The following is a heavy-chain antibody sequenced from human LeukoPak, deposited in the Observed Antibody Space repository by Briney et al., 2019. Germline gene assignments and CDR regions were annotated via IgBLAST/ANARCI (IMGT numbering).Heavy chain of an antibody. CDR1: GGSISGSDYY. CDR2: IYYSGST. D-gene: IGHD4-23*01. CDR3: ATADYSGGQVEY. J-gene: IGHJ4*02. V-gene: IGHV4-61*08. Sequence: SETLSLTCTVSGGSISGSDYYWAWIRQPPGKGLEWMGYIYYSGSTNYNPSLKSRVTISIDTSKNQFSLELSSVTAADTSVYYCATADYSGGQVEYWGQGTLVTVSS.